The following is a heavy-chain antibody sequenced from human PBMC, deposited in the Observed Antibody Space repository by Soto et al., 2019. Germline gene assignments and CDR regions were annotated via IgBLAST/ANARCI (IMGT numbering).Heavy chain of an antibody. D-gene: IGHD2-21*02. CDR2: IYYSGST. J-gene: IGHJ5*02. Sequence: SETLSLTXTVSGGSVSSASYYWSWIRQPPGKGLEWIGYIYYSGSTNYNPSLKSRVTISVDTSKNQFSLKLSSVTAADTAVYYCARVGGLDCGSDCYSNCFDPWGQGTLVTVSS. CDR1: GGSVSSASYY. CDR3: ARVGGLDCGSDCYSNCFDP. V-gene: IGHV4-61*01.